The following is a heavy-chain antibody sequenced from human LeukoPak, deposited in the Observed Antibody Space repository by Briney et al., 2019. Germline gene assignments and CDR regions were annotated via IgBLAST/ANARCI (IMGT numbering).Heavy chain of an antibody. V-gene: IGHV3-23*01. J-gene: IGHJ5*01. Sequence: GGALRVSCAASGCTFNIYAMSWVGQAPGKGLEGVSGISSKSGYTFYTDSVKGRVAVSRDNSRNTLYLQMSSLRAEDTAIYSCAKDRPNYYETNGQYYRRDGDSWGLGTLVTVSS. CDR1: GCTFNIYA. CDR3: AKDRPNYYETNGQYYRRDGDS. D-gene: IGHD2/OR15-2a*01. CDR2: ISSKSGYT.